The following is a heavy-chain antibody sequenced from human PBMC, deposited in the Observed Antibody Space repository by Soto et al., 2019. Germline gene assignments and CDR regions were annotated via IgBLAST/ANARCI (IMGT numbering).Heavy chain of an antibody. V-gene: IGHV3-64D*06. CDR2: ISSNGGNT. CDR3: VKEGYMRSDWYGQFDC. J-gene: IGHJ4*02. Sequence: GGSLRLSCSASGFTFNTFAMRWVRQTPGKGLEFVSAISSNGGNTYYADSVKGRFAISRDNSKNTLYLQMYSLRPEDTALYYCVKEGYMRSDWYGQFDCWGQGTLVTVSS. D-gene: IGHD6-19*01. CDR1: GFTFNTFA.